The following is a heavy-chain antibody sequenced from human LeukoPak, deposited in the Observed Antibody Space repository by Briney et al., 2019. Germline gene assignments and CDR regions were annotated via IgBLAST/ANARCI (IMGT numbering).Heavy chain of an antibody. J-gene: IGHJ4*02. CDR1: GFTFSSYG. CDR2: ISYDGSNK. Sequence: PGGSLRLSCAASGFTFSSYGMHWVRQAPGKGLEWVAVISYDGSNKYYADSVKGRFTISRDNSKNTLYLQMNSLRAEDTAVYYCAKGKKQWLGGDLDYWGQGTLVTVSS. V-gene: IGHV3-30*18. CDR3: AKGKKQWLGGDLDY. D-gene: IGHD6-19*01.